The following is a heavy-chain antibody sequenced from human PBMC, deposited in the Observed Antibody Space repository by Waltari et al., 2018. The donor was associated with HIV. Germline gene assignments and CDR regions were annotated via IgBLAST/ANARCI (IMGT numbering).Heavy chain of an antibody. CDR3: AKDMHDSSGYLFEY. J-gene: IGHJ4*02. Sequence: QVQLVESGGGVVQPGRSLRLSCAASGFPFTSYGMPWVRQAPGKGLDWVAIISSDGSNKYYADSVKGRFTISRDNSKNTLYLQMNSLRAEDTAMYYCAKDMHDSSGYLFEYWGQGTLVTVSS. V-gene: IGHV3-30*18. CDR1: GFPFTSYG. D-gene: IGHD3-22*01. CDR2: ISSDGSNK.